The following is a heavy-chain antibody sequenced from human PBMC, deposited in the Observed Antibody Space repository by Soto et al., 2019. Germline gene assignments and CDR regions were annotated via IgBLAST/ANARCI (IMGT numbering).Heavy chain of an antibody. D-gene: IGHD6-6*01. CDR3: AKRAHEYSSSNGHFDD. J-gene: IGHJ4*02. CDR2: ISGSGGST. V-gene: IGHV3-23*01. Sequence: GGSLRLSCAASGFTFSSYAMSWVRQAPGKGLEWVSAISGSGGSTYYADSVKGRFTISRDNSKNTLYLQMNSLRAEDTAVYYCAKRAHEYSSSNGHFDDWGQGTLVTVVS. CDR1: GFTFSSYA.